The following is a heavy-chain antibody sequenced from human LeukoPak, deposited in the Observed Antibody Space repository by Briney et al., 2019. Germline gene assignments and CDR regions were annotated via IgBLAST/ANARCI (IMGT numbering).Heavy chain of an antibody. CDR3: ARIDYYGSGSYIDY. Sequence: NASETLSLTCTVPGGSISSSSYYWGWIRQPPGKGLEWIGSIYYSGSTYYNPSLKSRVTISVDTSKNQFSLKLSSVTAADTAVSYCARIDYYGSGSYIDYWGQGTLVTVSS. CDR1: GGSISSSSYY. J-gene: IGHJ4*02. D-gene: IGHD3-10*01. V-gene: IGHV4-39*01. CDR2: IYYSGST.